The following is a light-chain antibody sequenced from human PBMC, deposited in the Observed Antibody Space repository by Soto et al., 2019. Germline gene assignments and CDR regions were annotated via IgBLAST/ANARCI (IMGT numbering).Light chain of an antibody. CDR3: SSYTSSSTGV. CDR2: DVS. V-gene: IGLV2-14*01. J-gene: IGLJ1*01. Sequence: QSALTQPASVSGSPGQSITISCTGTSSDVGGYNYVSWYQQHPGKAPKLMIYDVSNRPSGVSTRFSGSKSGXTASLTISGLQAEDEADYYCSSYTSSSTGVFGTGTKLTVL. CDR1: SSDVGGYNY.